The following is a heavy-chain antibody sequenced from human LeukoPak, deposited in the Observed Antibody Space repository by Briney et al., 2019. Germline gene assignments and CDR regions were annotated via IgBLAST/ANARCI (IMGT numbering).Heavy chain of an antibody. D-gene: IGHD3-22*01. V-gene: IGHV4-39*07. CDR3: ARETKYYYDSSGYYKNNWFDP. CDR2: IYYSGST. J-gene: IGHJ5*02. Sequence: PSETLSLTCTVSGGSISCSSYYWGRIRQPPGKGLEWIGRIYYSGSTYYNPSLKSRVTISVDTSKNQFSLKLSSVTAADTAVYYCARETKYYYDSSGYYKNNWFDPWGQGTLVTVSS. CDR1: GGSISCSSYY.